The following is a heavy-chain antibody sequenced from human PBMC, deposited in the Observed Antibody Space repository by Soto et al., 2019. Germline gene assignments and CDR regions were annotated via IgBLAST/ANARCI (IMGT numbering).Heavy chain of an antibody. Sequence: PGGSLRLACAASVFAFGSYAMHWVRRAPGKGLEWVAVISYDASNKYYADSVKGRFTISRDNSKKTMYLQMSSLRAEDTAVYYCARPFSSGWYGDFDYWGQGTLVTVSS. CDR1: VFAFGSYA. CDR3: ARPFSSGWYGDFDY. V-gene: IGHV3-30-3*01. J-gene: IGHJ4*02. D-gene: IGHD6-19*01. CDR2: ISYDASNK.